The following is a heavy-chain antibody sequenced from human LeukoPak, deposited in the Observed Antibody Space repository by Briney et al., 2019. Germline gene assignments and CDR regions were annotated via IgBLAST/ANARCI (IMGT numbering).Heavy chain of an antibody. Sequence: SQTLSLTCTVSGGSISSGDYYWSWIRQPPGKGLEWIGYIYYSGSTYYNPSLKSRVTISVDTSKNQFSLKLSSVTAADTAVDYCARATITYYYDSSGYYDAFDIWGQGTMVTVSS. CDR1: GGSISSGDYY. V-gene: IGHV4-30-4*01. CDR2: IYYSGST. J-gene: IGHJ3*02. CDR3: ARATITYYYDSSGYYDAFDI. D-gene: IGHD3-22*01.